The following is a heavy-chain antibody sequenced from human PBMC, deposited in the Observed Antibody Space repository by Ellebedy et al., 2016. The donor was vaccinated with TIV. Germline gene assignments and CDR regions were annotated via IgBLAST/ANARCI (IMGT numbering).Heavy chain of an antibody. V-gene: IGHV3-13*04. CDR3: AKGGGYALGSWYHPDI. CDR1: GFNFNNYG. J-gene: IGHJ2*01. Sequence: GGSLRLXXAASGFNFNNYGMHWVRQATGKGLEWVSAIGTAGDTYYSASVKGRFTISREDAKNSLYLQMDSLRTEDTAVYYCAKGGGYALGSWYHPDIWGRGTLLTVSS. CDR2: IGTAGDT. D-gene: IGHD2-15*01.